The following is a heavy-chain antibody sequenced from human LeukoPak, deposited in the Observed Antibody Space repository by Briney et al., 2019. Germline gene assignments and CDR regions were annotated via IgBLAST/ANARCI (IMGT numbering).Heavy chain of an antibody. Sequence: PGRSLRLSCAASGFTFSHYPMHWVRQAPGKGLEWLAVISYDSNYRYYADSVKGRFTISRGNSNNTLYLQIDSLRPEDTAMYFCVRDRRYYFDYWGQGPLVTVSS. CDR2: ISYDSNYR. CDR1: GFTFSHYP. V-gene: IGHV3-30*01. CDR3: VRDRRYYFDY. J-gene: IGHJ4*02.